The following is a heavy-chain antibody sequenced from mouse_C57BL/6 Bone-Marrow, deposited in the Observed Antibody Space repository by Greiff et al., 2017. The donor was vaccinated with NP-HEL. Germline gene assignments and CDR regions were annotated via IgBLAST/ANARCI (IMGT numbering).Heavy chain of an antibody. CDR1: GFTFSSYA. D-gene: IGHD2-1*01. Sequence: EVQVVESGGGLVKPGGSLKLSCAASGFTFSSYAMSWVRQTPEKRLEWVATISDGGSYTYYPDNVKGRFTISRDNAKNNLYLQMSHLKSEDTAMYYCARDQGLYYGNYEFAYWGQGTLVTVSA. J-gene: IGHJ3*01. CDR3: ARDQGLYYGNYEFAY. V-gene: IGHV5-4*01. CDR2: ISDGGSYT.